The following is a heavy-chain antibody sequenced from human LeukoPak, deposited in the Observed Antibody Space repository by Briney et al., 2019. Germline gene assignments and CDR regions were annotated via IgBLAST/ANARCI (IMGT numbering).Heavy chain of an antibody. V-gene: IGHV3-23*01. Sequence: GGSLRLSCAASGFTVSSNYMSWVRQAPGKGLEWVSAISGSGGSTYYADSVKGRFTISRDNSKNTLYLQMNSLRAEDTAVYYCAKDLWNYGDYYFDYWGQGTLVTVSS. CDR1: GFTVSSNY. CDR3: AKDLWNYGDYYFDY. D-gene: IGHD4-17*01. J-gene: IGHJ4*02. CDR2: ISGSGGST.